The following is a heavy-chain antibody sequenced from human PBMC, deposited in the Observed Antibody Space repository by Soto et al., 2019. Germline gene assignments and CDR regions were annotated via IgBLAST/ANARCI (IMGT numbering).Heavy chain of an antibody. J-gene: IGHJ4*02. Sequence: PSETQSLTCAVSGGYIRSGGYSWSWIRQPPGTGLEWIGEINHSGSTNYDPSLKSRVTISVDTSKNQFSLKLTSVTAADTAVYYCARDKITGLFDYWGQGTLVTVSS. CDR3: ARDKITGLFDY. CDR2: INHSGST. D-gene: IGHD2-8*02. V-gene: IGHV4-34*01. CDR1: GGYIRSGGYS.